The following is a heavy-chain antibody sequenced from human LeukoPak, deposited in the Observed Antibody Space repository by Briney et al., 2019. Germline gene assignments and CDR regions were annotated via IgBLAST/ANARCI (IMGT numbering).Heavy chain of an antibody. CDR1: GGPISSYY. D-gene: IGHD6-13*01. V-gene: IGHV4-59*01. CDR3: ARGRGYSSSWYSLYFDY. CDR2: IYYSGST. J-gene: IGHJ4*02. Sequence: PSETLSLTCTVSGGPISSYYWSWIRQPPGKGLEWIGYIYYSGSTNYNPSLKSRVTISVDTSKNQFSLKLSSVTAADTAVYYCARGRGYSSSWYSLYFDYWGQGTLVTVSS.